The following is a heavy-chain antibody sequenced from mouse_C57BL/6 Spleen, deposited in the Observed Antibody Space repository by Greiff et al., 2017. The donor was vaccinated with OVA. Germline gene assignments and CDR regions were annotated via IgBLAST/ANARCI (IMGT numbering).Heavy chain of an antibody. J-gene: IGHJ2*01. CDR3: ARSTWEGYYFDY. CDR2: INPGSGGT. CDR1: GYAFTNYL. Sequence: QVQLKQSGAELVRPGTSVKVSCKASGYAFTNYLIEWVKQRPGQGLEWIGVINPGSGGTNYNEKFKGKATLTADKSSSTAYMQLSSLTSEDSAVYFCARSTWEGYYFDYWGQGTTLTVSS. V-gene: IGHV1-54*01. D-gene: IGHD2-1*01.